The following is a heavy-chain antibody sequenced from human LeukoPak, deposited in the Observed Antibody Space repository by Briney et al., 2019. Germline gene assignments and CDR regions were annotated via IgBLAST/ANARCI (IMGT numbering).Heavy chain of an antibody. J-gene: IGHJ4*02. D-gene: IGHD6-19*01. CDR1: GFTFSSYG. V-gene: IGHV3-33*01. Sequence: GGSLRLSCAASGFTFSSYGMYWVRQAPGKGLEWVAVIWYDGSNKYYADSVKGRFTISRDNSKNTLYLQMNSLRAEDTAVYYCARDQGRDSSGWYVYWGQGTLVTVSS. CDR2: IWYDGSNK. CDR3: ARDQGRDSSGWYVY.